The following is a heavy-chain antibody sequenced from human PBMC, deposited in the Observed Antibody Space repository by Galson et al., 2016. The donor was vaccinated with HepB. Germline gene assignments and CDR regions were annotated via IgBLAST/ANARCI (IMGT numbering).Heavy chain of an antibody. D-gene: IGHD2-15*01. CDR3: ATQYCSGGSCYSAAPGYWYFDL. V-gene: IGHV3-48*02. J-gene: IGHJ2*01. Sequence: GLEWVSYISSSSSSIYYADSVKGRFTISRDNAKNSLYLQMNSLRDEDTAVYYCATQYCSGGSCYSAAPGYWYFDLWGRGTLVTVSS. CDR2: ISSSSSSI.